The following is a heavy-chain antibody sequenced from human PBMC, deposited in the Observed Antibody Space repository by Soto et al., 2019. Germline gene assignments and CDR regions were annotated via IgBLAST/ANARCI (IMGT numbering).Heavy chain of an antibody. D-gene: IGHD2-2*01. CDR1: GFTFSSYA. V-gene: IGHV3-30-3*01. Sequence: GGSLRLSCAASGFTFSSYAMHWVRQAPGKGLEWVAVMSYDGSNKYYADSVKGRFTISRDNSKNTLYLQMNSLRAEDTAVYYCARDIVVVPAAAHYYYGMDVWGQGTTVTVSS. J-gene: IGHJ6*02. CDR3: ARDIVVVPAAAHYYYGMDV. CDR2: MSYDGSNK.